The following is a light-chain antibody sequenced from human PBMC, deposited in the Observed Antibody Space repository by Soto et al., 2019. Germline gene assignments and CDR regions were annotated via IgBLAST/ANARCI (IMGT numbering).Light chain of an antibody. Sequence: DIQMDQSPSSLSASVGNRVTITCRASQTISNSVNWYQQKPGTAPKLLIYAVSKLQTGVPLRFTGGRAGAEFTLTISGLQREDFATYYCQQSHTTPYTFGQGTKLEFQ. CDR1: QTISNS. CDR2: AVS. CDR3: QQSHTTPYT. J-gene: IGKJ2*01. V-gene: IGKV1-39*01.